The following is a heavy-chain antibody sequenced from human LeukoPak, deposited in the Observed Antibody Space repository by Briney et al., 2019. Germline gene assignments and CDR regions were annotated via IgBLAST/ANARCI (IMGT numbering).Heavy chain of an antibody. CDR2: IYYSGST. Sequence: PSETLSLTCTVSGGSISSYYWSWLRQPPGKGLEWIGYIYYSGSTNYNPSLKSRVTISVDTSKNQFSLTLSSVTAADTAVYYCARVEQQLVQDYWGQGTLVTVSS. V-gene: IGHV4-59*08. J-gene: IGHJ4*02. CDR1: GGSISSYY. CDR3: ARVEQQLVQDY. D-gene: IGHD6-13*01.